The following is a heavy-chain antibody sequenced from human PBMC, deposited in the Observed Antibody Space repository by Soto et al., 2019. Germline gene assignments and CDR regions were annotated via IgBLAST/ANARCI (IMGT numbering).Heavy chain of an antibody. Sequence: QVQLVQSGAEVKKPGSSVKVSCKASGGIFNSYAINWVRQAPGQGLEWMGQIIPLFGTPKYAQKFQGRVTITADESTGTVYMELSSLRSEDTAMYYCARDPPIQIVVAGNYWGQGTLDTVSS. D-gene: IGHD6-19*01. CDR1: GGIFNSYA. CDR3: ARDPPIQIVVAGNY. CDR2: IIPLFGTP. V-gene: IGHV1-69*12. J-gene: IGHJ4*02.